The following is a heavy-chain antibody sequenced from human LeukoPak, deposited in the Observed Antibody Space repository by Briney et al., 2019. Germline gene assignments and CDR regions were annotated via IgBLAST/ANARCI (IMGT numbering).Heavy chain of an antibody. CDR1: GYTFTSYD. J-gene: IGHJ3*02. Sequence: ASVKVSCKASGYTFTSYDINWARQATGQGLEWMGWMNTNSGNTGYAQKFQGRVTMTRNTSISTAYMELGSLRSEDTAVYYCARDFHDYVWGSYRQTDAFDIWGQGTMVTASS. D-gene: IGHD3-16*02. V-gene: IGHV1-8*01. CDR3: ARDFHDYVWGSYRQTDAFDI. CDR2: MNTNSGNT.